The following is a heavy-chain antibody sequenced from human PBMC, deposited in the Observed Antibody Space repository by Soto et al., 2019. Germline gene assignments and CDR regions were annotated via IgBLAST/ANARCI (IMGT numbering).Heavy chain of an antibody. CDR1: GGTFSSYA. Sequence: GASVKVSCKASGGTFSSYAISWVRQAPGQGLEWMGGIIPIFGTANYAQKFQGRVTITADESTSTAYMELSSLRSEDTAVYYCARCIAVAGTDRSYFDYWGQGTLVTVSS. CDR3: ARCIAVAGTDRSYFDY. D-gene: IGHD6-19*01. CDR2: IIPIFGTA. V-gene: IGHV1-69*13. J-gene: IGHJ4*02.